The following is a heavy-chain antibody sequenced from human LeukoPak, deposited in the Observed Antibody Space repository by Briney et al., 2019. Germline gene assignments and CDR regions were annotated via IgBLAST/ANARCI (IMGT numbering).Heavy chain of an antibody. Sequence: GGSLRLSCVASGFTFRSYAMSWVRQAPGKGLEWVSAVTRNGDTTYYADSVKGRFTISRDNSKNTLYLQMNSLRAEDTAVYYCAKDLYGDDWYFDYWGQGTLVTVSS. V-gene: IGHV3-23*01. D-gene: IGHD4-17*01. CDR3: AKDLYGDDWYFDY. CDR2: VTRNGDTT. J-gene: IGHJ4*02. CDR1: GFTFRSYA.